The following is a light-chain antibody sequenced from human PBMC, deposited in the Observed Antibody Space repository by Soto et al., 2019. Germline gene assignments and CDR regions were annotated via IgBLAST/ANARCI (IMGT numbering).Light chain of an antibody. V-gene: IGKV3-20*01. CDR3: HQYLDPPNT. Sequence: VLTQSPDTLSLSPGESATFSCMATQSITTTYVAWYQQKAGQAPRILIYGASTRATGIPDRFKGSGYETDLTLCITMLEPEDFALYYCHQYLDPPNTFCQGTNLEIK. CDR1: QSITTTY. CDR2: GAS. J-gene: IGKJ2*01.